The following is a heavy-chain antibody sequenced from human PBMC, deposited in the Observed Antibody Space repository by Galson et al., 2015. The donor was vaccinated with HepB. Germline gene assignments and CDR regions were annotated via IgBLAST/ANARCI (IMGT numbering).Heavy chain of an antibody. CDR2: ISWNSGSI. Sequence: SLRLSCAASGFTFDDYAMHWVRQAPGKGLEWVSGISWNSGSIGYADSVKGRFTISRDNAKNSLYLQMNSLRAEDTALYYCAKDIWQQLAKTAYFQHWGQGTLVTVSS. D-gene: IGHD6-13*01. V-gene: IGHV3-9*01. CDR1: GFTFDDYA. CDR3: AKDIWQQLAKTAYFQH. J-gene: IGHJ1*01.